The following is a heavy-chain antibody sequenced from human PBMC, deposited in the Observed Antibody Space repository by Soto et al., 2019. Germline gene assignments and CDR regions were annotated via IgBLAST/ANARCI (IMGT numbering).Heavy chain of an antibody. CDR2: ISYDGSNK. Sequence: GGSLRLSCAASGFTFSSYAMHWVRQAPGKGLEWVAVISYDGSNKYYADSVKGRFTISRDNSKNTLYLQMNSLRAEDTAVYYCAGDHGDTAMVKIGSGFGYYYYGMDVWGQGTTVTVSS. CDR1: GFTFSSYA. J-gene: IGHJ6*02. CDR3: AGDHGDTAMVKIGSGFGYYYYGMDV. V-gene: IGHV3-30-3*01. D-gene: IGHD5-18*01.